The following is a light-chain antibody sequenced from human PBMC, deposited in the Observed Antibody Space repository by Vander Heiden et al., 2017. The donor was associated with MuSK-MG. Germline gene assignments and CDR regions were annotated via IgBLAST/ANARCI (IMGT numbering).Light chain of an antibody. CDR2: GAS. J-gene: IGKJ1*01. CDR3: QQDGSSQT. V-gene: IGKV3-20*01. Sequence: EIVLTQSPGTLSVSPGERATLSCRASQSGVSSYLAWYQQKPGQAPRLLIYGASNRAAGIPDRFSGSDSGTDFTLTSSRLEPEDFAVYYWQQDGSSQTFGQGTKVXIK. CDR1: QSGVSSY.